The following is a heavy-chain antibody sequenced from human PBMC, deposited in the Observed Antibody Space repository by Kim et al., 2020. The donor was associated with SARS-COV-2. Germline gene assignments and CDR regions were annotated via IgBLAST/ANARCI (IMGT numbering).Heavy chain of an antibody. CDR1: GGTFSSYA. CDR2: IIPIFGTA. D-gene: IGHD2-8*01. V-gene: IGHV1-69*13. Sequence: SVKVSCKASGGTFSSYAISWVRQPPGQGLEWMGGIIPIFGTANYAQKFQGRVTITADESTSTAYMELSSLRSEDTAVYYCARDVARYCTNGVCYNWFDPWGQGTLVTVSS. CDR3: ARDVARYCTNGVCYNWFDP. J-gene: IGHJ5*02.